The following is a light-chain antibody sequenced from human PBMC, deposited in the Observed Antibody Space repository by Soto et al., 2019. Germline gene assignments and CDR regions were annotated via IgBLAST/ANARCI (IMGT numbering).Light chain of an antibody. CDR1: QSVNSNY. CDR2: GAS. Sequence: VLPQSPGTLSLSPGDRATLSCRASQSVNSNYLAWYQRKPGQAPRLLIYGASNRATDIPYRVSASGSGTDFTLTITRLEAEDFAVYYCQQYDSTPPTFGQGTKGEVK. V-gene: IGKV3-20*01. CDR3: QQYDSTPPT. J-gene: IGKJ1*01.